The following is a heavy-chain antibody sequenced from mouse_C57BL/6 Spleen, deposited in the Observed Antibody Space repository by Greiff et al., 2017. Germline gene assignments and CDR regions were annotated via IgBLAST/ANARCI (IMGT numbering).Heavy chain of an antibody. CDR3: AREVGAGYWYVDV. J-gene: IGHJ1*03. CDR2: IYPGDGDT. V-gene: IGHV1-82*01. Sequence: QVPLQQSGPELVKPGASVKISCKASGYAFSSSWMNWVKQRPGKGLEWIGRIYPGDGDTNDNGKFKGKATLTADKSSSTAYMQLSSLTSEDAAVSFCAREVGAGYWYVDVWGTGTTVTVSS. D-gene: IGHD1-1*02. CDR1: GYAFSSSW.